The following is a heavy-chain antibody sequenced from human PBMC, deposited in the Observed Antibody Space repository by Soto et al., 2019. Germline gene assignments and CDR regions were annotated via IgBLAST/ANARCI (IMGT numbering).Heavy chain of an antibody. Sequence: EVPLVESGGGLVQPGGSLRLSCPASGFTFSTYWMSWVRQAPGKGLEWVANIKQDGSEKYYVDSVKGRFTISRDNAKNSLYLQMDSLRAEDTAVYYCARGWAHFDYWGQGTLVTVSS. V-gene: IGHV3-7*04. CDR1: GFTFSTYW. CDR3: ARGWAHFDY. CDR2: IKQDGSEK. J-gene: IGHJ4*02. D-gene: IGHD3-16*01.